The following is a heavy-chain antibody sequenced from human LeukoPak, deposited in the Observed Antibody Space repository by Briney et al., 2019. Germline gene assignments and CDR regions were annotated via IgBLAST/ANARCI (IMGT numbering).Heavy chain of an antibody. CDR1: GFTVSSNH. CDR2: IYSGGST. Sequence: GGSLRLSCAASGFTVSSNHMSWVRQAPGKGLEWVSVIYSGGSTYYADSVKGRFTISRDNSKNTLYLQMNSLRAEDTAVYYCARVRWGGSYHHTFDYWGQGTLVTVSS. D-gene: IGHD1-26*01. V-gene: IGHV3-53*01. CDR3: ARVRWGGSYHHTFDY. J-gene: IGHJ4*02.